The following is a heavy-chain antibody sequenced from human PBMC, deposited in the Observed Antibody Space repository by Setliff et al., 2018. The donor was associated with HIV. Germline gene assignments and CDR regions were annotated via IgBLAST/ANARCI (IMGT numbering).Heavy chain of an antibody. CDR2: IHDSGGT. CDR1: GDSIRSNY. Sequence: PSETLSLTGAISGDSIRSNYWNWVRQPPGKGLEWMGYIHDSGGTKYNPSLKSRVTLSVDLSKNQVSLTLSSVSAADTAVYYCATSFCTSGVCYNDDAFDVWGQGTMVTVSS. D-gene: IGHD2-8*01. J-gene: IGHJ3*01. V-gene: IGHV4-59*01. CDR3: ATSFCTSGVCYNDDAFDV.